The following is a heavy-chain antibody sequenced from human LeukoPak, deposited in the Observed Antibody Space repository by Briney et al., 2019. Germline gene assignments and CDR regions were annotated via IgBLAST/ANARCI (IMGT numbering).Heavy chain of an antibody. CDR1: GYTFTSYG. J-gene: IGHJ6*02. Sequence: ASVKVSCKASGYTFTSYGISWVRQAPGQGLEWMGWNSAYNGNTNYAQKLQGRVTMTTDTSTSTAYMELRSLRSDDTAVYYCASGRLGYCSGGSCYSPAYYYYGMDVWGQGTTVTVSS. V-gene: IGHV1-18*01. CDR2: NSAYNGNT. CDR3: ASGRLGYCSGGSCYSPAYYYYGMDV. D-gene: IGHD2-15*01.